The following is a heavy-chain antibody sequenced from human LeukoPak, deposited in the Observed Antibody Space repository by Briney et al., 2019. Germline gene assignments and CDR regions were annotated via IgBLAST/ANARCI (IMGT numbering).Heavy chain of an antibody. CDR2: ISGSGGST. CDR1: GFTFSSYA. CDR3: AKTIYDYVWGSYRYALDY. D-gene: IGHD3-16*02. V-gene: IGHV3-23*01. Sequence: GGSLRLSCAASGFTFSSYAMSWVRQAPGKGLEWVSAISGSGGSTCYADSVKGRFTISRDNSKNTLYLQMNSLRAEDTAVYYCAKTIYDYVWGSYRYALDYWGQGTLVTVSS. J-gene: IGHJ4*02.